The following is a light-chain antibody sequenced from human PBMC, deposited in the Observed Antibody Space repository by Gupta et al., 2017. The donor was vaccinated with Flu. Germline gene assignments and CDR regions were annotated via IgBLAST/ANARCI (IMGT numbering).Light chain of an antibody. Sequence: VTISCSKIDSFLGSSVVNWYQQLPGAAPRLLLFNSDQRASGVPDRVSGSRSGTSAALAVSGLQSEDEAFYFCAIWDDSLNRLVFGGGTRLTVL. CDR2: NSD. CDR1: DSFLGSSV. J-gene: IGLJ2*01. CDR3: AIWDDSLNRLV. V-gene: IGLV1-44*01.